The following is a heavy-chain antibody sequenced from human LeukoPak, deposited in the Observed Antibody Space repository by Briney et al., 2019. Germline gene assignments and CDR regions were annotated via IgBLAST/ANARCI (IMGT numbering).Heavy chain of an antibody. D-gene: IGHD1-26*01. Sequence: GGSLRLSCAASGFTFDDYAMHWVRQAPGKGLEWVSGISWNSGSIGYADSVKGRFTISRDNAKNSLYLQMNSLRAEDTALYYCAKDILSGSYYGGAFDIWGQGTMVTVSS. V-gene: IGHV3-9*01. J-gene: IGHJ3*02. CDR2: ISWNSGSI. CDR3: AKDILSGSYYGGAFDI. CDR1: GFTFDDYA.